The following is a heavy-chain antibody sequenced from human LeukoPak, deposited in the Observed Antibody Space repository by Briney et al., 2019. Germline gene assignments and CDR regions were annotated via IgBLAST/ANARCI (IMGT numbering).Heavy chain of an antibody. CDR2: IYNGVNT. Sequence: PSETLSLTCTVSGASVSSASYWSWIRQPPGKGVEWVAHIYNGVNTNYNPSLKSRVTISIDTSKNQFSLRLNSVTAADTAVYYCARSRAFNSGAFDPWGQGSLVTVSS. CDR3: ARSRAFNSGAFDP. D-gene: IGHD1-26*01. CDR1: GASVSSASY. J-gene: IGHJ5*02. V-gene: IGHV4-61*01.